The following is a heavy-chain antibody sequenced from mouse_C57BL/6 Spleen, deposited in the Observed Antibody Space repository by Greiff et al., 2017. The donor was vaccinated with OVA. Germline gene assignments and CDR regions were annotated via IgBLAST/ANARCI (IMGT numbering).Heavy chain of an antibody. CDR3: TSYYYGSAWFAY. CDR1: GFNIKDDY. D-gene: IGHD1-1*01. V-gene: IGHV14-4*01. J-gene: IGHJ3*01. Sequence: VQLQQSGAELVRPGASVKLSCTASGFNIKDDYMHWVKQRPEQGLEWLGWIDPENGDTEYASKFQGKATITADTYSNTAYLQLSSLTSEDTAVYYCTSYYYGSAWFAYWGQGTLVTVSA. CDR2: IDPENGDT.